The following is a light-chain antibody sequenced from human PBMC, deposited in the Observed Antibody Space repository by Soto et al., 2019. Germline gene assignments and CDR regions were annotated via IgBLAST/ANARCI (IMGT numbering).Light chain of an antibody. CDR1: QSVFSS. CDR3: QQYHNWPA. Sequence: MTQSPATLSVSPGERATLSCRASQSVFSSLAWYQQKPGQAPRLLIYGAATRATGIPARFSGSGSGTEFTLTISSLQSEDFAVYYCQQYHNWPAFGQGTKV. V-gene: IGKV3-15*01. J-gene: IGKJ1*01. CDR2: GAA.